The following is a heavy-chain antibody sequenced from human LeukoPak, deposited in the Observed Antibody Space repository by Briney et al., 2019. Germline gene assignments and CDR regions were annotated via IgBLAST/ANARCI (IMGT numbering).Heavy chain of an antibody. V-gene: IGHV4-38-2*02. J-gene: IGHJ4*02. CDR2: IYHSGST. Sequence: SETLSLTCTVSDNSISSGYYWGWIRQPPGKGLEWIGSIYHSGSTYYNPSLKSRVTISVDTSKNQFSLKLSSVTAADTAVYYCARELVGIAAAGAFDYWGQGTLVTVSS. D-gene: IGHD6-13*01. CDR3: ARELVGIAAAGAFDY. CDR1: DNSISSGYY.